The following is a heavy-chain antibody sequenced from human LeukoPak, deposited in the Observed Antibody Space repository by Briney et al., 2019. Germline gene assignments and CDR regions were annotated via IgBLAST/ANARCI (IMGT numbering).Heavy chain of an antibody. CDR2: IYSGGST. CDR3: ARDLSGGYFDWFDP. D-gene: IGHD3-22*01. CDR1: GFTFSSYS. Sequence: GGSLRLSCAASGFTFSSYSMNWVRQAPGKGLEWVSVIYSGGSTYYADSVKGRFTISRDNSKNTLYLQMNSLRAEDTAVYYCARDLSGGYFDWFDPWGQGTLVTVSS. J-gene: IGHJ5*02. V-gene: IGHV3-53*01.